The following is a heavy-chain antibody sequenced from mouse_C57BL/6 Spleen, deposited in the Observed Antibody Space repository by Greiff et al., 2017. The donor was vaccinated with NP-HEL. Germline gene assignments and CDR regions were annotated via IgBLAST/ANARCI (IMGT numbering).Heavy chain of an antibody. CDR2: IYPGDGDT. D-gene: IGHD1-1*01. V-gene: IGHV1-82*01. Sequence: QVQLQQSGPELVKPGASVKISCKASGYAFSSSWMNWVKQRPGKGLEWIGRIYPGDGDTNYNGKFKGKATLTADKSSSTAYMPLSSLTSEDSAVYFCARSYYGSSYGWYFDVWGTGTTVTVSS. CDR1: GYAFSSSW. J-gene: IGHJ1*03. CDR3: ARSYYGSSYGWYFDV.